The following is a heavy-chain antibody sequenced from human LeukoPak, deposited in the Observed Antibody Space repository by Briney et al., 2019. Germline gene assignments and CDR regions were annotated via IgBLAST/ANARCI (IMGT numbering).Heavy chain of an antibody. CDR2: ISSSGSTI. CDR1: GFTFSDYY. Sequence: GRSLRLSCAASGFTFSDYYMSWIPHAPGKGLEWVSYISSSGSTIYYADSVKGRFTISRDNAKNSLYLQMISLRAEDTAVYYCARDASYGSGSLWYFDVWGPGTLVTVSS. V-gene: IGHV3-11*01. CDR3: ARDASYGSGSLWYFDV. D-gene: IGHD3-10*01. J-gene: IGHJ2*01.